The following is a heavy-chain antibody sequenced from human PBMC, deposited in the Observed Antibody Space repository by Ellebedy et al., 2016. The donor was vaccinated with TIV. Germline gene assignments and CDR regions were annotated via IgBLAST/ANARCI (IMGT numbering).Heavy chain of an antibody. Sequence: GESLKISXAASGFTVSSNYMSWVRQAPGKGLEWVSVIYSGGSTYYADSVKGRFTISRDNSKNTLYLQMNSLRAEDTAVYYCARGGGGTSCRYWGQGTLVTVSS. J-gene: IGHJ4*02. CDR1: GFTVSSNY. V-gene: IGHV3-66*01. D-gene: IGHD2-2*01. CDR2: IYSGGST. CDR3: ARGGGGTSCRY.